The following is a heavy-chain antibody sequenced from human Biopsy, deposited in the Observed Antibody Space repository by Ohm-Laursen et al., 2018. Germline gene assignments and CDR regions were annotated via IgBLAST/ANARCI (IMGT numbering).Heavy chain of an antibody. J-gene: IGHJ5*02. Sequence: SLGLGFMPSLFVYLYHLMYRVRETRGWGLPWVALISWNGDNTYYEDSVKERFTIPRENDRNSLYLERNSLIAVDSAVYYCARAVNMVRHYYSNGLDAWGQGTLVTVSS. CDR2: ISWNGDNT. CDR1: LFVYLYHL. D-gene: IGHD3-10*01. V-gene: IGHV3-43D*04. CDR3: ARAVNMVRHYYSNGLDA.